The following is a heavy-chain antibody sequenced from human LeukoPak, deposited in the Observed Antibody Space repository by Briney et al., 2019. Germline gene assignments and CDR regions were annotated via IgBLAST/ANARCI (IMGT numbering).Heavy chain of an antibody. J-gene: IGHJ4*02. V-gene: IGHV3-66*02. CDR2: IYSGGNT. CDR1: GFTVSSNY. Sequence: GGSLRLSCAASGFTVSSNYMSWVRQAPGKGLEWVSVIYSGGNTYYADSVKGRFTISRDNSKNTLYLQMNSLRAEDTAVYYCARDSGTGDRWYFDYWGQGTLVTVSS. CDR3: ARDSGTGDRWYFDY. D-gene: IGHD7-27*01.